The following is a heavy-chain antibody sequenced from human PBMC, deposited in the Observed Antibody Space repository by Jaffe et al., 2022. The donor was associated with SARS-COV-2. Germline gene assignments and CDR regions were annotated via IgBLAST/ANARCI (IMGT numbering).Heavy chain of an antibody. CDR2: AWSAANDK. J-gene: IGHJ5*02. CDR3: ARDRGSEEFDP. CDR1: GFTFSNYG. Sequence: QVQLVESGGGVVQPGRSLRLSCVASGFTFSNYGMHWVRQAPGKGLEWLAVAWSAANDKYYGDSVKGRFTISRDNSRNTLYLQMNSLRVEDTAVYYCARDRGSEEFDPWGQGTLVTVSS. V-gene: IGHV3-33*01. D-gene: IGHD2-21*01.